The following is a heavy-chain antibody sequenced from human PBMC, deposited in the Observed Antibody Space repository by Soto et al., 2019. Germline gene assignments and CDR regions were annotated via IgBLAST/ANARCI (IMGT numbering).Heavy chain of an antibody. J-gene: IGHJ5*02. Sequence: EVQLLESGGGLVQPGGSLRLSCAASGFSFSTYAMSWVRQAPGKGLEWVSGISAGGGNTFYADSVRGRFTISRDNSKNTLYLQINSLRAEDTALYYCVKHSEYQLLSWFDPWGRGTLVTVSS. CDR3: VKHSEYQLLSWFDP. CDR1: GFSFSTYA. CDR2: ISAGGGNT. D-gene: IGHD2-2*01. V-gene: IGHV3-23*01.